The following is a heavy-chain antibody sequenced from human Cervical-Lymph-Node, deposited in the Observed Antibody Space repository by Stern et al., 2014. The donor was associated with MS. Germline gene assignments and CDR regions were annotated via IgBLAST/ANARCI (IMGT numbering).Heavy chain of an antibody. CDR3: AREAFRSGWRVFDF. V-gene: IGHV1-3*04. J-gene: IGHJ4*02. Sequence: VQLVESGAEVRKPGASVKVSCKASGYTFNNFAMHWVRQAPGQSLEWLGWINTDTGVTKSSQKLQGRVTITRDTSANTAYMDLSSLTSEDSAVYFCAREAFRSGWRVFDFWGQGTLVTVSP. CDR2: INTDTGVT. D-gene: IGHD6-19*01. CDR1: GYTFNNFA.